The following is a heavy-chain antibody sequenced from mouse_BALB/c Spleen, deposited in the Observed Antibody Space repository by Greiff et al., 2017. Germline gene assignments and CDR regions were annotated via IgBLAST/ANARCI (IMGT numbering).Heavy chain of an antibody. V-gene: IGHV5-17*02. CDR2: ISSGSSTI. Sequence: EVQRVESGGGLVQPGGSRKLSCAASGFTFSSFGMHWVRQAPEKGLEWVAYISSGSSTIYYADTVKGRFTISRDNPKNTLFLQMTSLRSEDTAMYYCARRGLEGLYYAMDYWGQGTSVTVSS. CDR1: GFTFSSFG. J-gene: IGHJ4*01. D-gene: IGHD2-2*01. CDR3: ARRGLEGLYYAMDY.